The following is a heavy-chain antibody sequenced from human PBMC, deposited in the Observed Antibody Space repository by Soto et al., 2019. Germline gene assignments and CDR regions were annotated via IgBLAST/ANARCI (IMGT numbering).Heavy chain of an antibody. J-gene: IGHJ6*02. CDR2: ITNDGSST. Sequence: GSLRLSCAASGFTFSNFGMHWVRQAPDTGLVWVSRITNDGSSTCYADSVKGRFTISRDNAKNTLYLQMNSLRAEDTAVYYCTRDNLAAAFTSGMDVWGQGTTVTVSS. CDR3: TRDNLAAAFTSGMDV. V-gene: IGHV3-74*01. CDR1: GFTFSNFG. D-gene: IGHD6-13*01.